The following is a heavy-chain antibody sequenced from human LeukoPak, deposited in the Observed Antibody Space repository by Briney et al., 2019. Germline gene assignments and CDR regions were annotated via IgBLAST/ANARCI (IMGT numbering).Heavy chain of an antibody. J-gene: IGHJ4*02. V-gene: IGHV1-69*02. D-gene: IGHD3-22*01. Sequence: ASVKVSCKASVGTFSSYTISGVRQAPAQGLEWMGRIVPILGIANYAQKFQDRVTITADKSTSTAYMELSSLRSEDTAVYYCAPQDDSSGYYDYWGQGTLVTVSS. CDR3: APQDDSSGYYDY. CDR1: VGTFSSYT. CDR2: IVPILGIA.